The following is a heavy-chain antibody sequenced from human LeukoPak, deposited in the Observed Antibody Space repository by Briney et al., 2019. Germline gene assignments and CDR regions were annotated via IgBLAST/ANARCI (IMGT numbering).Heavy chain of an antibody. Sequence: PGGSLRLSCAASGFTFTTYYITWVRQAPGKGLEWVANINQDGSTAYYVDSVKGRFTFSRDNTKNTVYLQMISLRAEDTAVYYCGRENWSIDYWGQGTLVTVSS. D-gene: IGHD1-1*01. CDR1: GFTFTTYY. J-gene: IGHJ4*02. V-gene: IGHV3-7*01. CDR2: INQDGSTA. CDR3: GRENWSIDY.